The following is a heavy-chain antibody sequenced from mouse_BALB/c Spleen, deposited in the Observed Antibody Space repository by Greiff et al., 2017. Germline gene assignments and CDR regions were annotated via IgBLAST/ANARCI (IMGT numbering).Heavy chain of an antibody. CDR2: INPSNGGT. J-gene: IGHJ3*01. Sequence: QVQLQQSGAELVKPGASVKLSCKASGYTFTSYYIYWVKQRPGQGLEWIGEINPSNGGTNFNEKFKSKATLTVDKSSSTAYMQLSSLTSEDSAVYYCTRSGDYYGSSWFAYWGQGTLVTVSA. CDR3: TRSGDYYGSSWFAY. D-gene: IGHD1-1*01. CDR1: GYTFTSYY. V-gene: IGHV1S81*02.